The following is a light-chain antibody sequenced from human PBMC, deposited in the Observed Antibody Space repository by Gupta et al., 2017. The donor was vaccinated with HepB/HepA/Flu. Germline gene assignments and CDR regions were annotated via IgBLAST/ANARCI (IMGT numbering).Light chain of an antibody. CDR2: DVS. V-gene: IGLV2-14*01. CDR1: SSDVGSYNY. J-gene: IGLJ2*01. CDR3: SSYTSSSVV. Sequence: QSALTQPAPVAGSPGQSITISCTGTSSDVGSYNYVSWYQQHPGKAPKLMIYDVSNRPSGVSNRFSGSKSGNTASLTISGLQAEDEADYYCSSYTSSSVVFGGGTKLTVL.